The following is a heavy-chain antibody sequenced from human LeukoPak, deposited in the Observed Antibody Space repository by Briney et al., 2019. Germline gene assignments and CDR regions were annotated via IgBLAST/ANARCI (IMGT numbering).Heavy chain of an antibody. CDR2: ISYDGSNK. J-gene: IGHJ1*01. CDR1: GFTFSSYA. V-gene: IGHV3-30*04. Sequence: GGSLRLSCAASGFTFSSYAMHWVRQAPGKGLEWVAVISYDGSNKYYADSVKGRFTISRDNSKNTLYLQMNSLRAEDTAVYYCARDLAGDGVYQHWGQGTLVTVSS. CDR3: ARDLAGDGVYQH. D-gene: IGHD7-27*01.